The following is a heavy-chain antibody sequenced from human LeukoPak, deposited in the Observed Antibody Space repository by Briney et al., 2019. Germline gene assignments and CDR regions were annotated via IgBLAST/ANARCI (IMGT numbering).Heavy chain of an antibody. D-gene: IGHD6-19*01. Sequence: GSLRLSCAASGFTFSSFWMRQSAGKGLEWIGYVYDSGSTIYNPSLMSRVTISIDTSKNEVSMRLTSVTAADTAVYYCARGSFWSSGWPYFDYWGQGTLVTVSS. CDR3: ARGSFWSSGWPYFDY. CDR2: VYDSGST. CDR1: GFTFSSF. J-gene: IGHJ4*02. V-gene: IGHV4-59*01.